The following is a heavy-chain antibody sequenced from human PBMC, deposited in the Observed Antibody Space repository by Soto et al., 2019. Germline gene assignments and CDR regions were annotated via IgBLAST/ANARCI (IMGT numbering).Heavy chain of an antibody. CDR3: ARDVRYVDL. Sequence: EVQLVESGGGLVQPGGSLRLSCAASGFTFSSYSMNWVRQAPGTGLEWLSFTSSTGSTIYYADSVKGRFTISIDNAKNSLFLQMNSLRDEDTAVYYCARDVRYVDLWGQGTLVAVSS. J-gene: IGHJ5*02. V-gene: IGHV3-48*02. CDR1: GFTFSSYS. D-gene: IGHD2-2*01. CDR2: TSSTGSTI.